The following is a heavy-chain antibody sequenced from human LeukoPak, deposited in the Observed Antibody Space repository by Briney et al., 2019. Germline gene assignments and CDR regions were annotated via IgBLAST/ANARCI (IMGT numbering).Heavy chain of an antibody. CDR2: ISGTGHST. CDR1: GFTFSSCA. V-gene: IGHV3-23*01. J-gene: IGHJ6*02. D-gene: IGHD3-16*01. CDR3: AKNDEGYYYYTMDV. Sequence: PGGSLRLSCAASGFTFSSCAMNWVRQAPGKGLEWVSGISGTGHSTYYADSVKGRFTISRDNSKNTLYLQMNSLRAEDTAVYYCAKNDEGYYYYTMDVWGQGTTVTVSS.